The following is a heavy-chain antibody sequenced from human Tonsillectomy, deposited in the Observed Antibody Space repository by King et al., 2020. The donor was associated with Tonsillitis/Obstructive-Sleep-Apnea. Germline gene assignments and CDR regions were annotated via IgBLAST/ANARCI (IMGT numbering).Heavy chain of an antibody. Sequence: QLQESGPGLVKPSETLSLTCTVSGGSISSYYWSWIRQPPGKGLEWIGYIYYSGSTNYNPSLKSRVTISVDTSKNQFSLKLSSVTAADTAVYYWARGLRTLGNYYYYYYMDVWGKGTTVTVSS. V-gene: IGHV4-59*01. CDR1: GGSISSYY. J-gene: IGHJ6*03. CDR3: ARGLRTLGNYYYYYYMDV. CDR2: IYYSGST. D-gene: IGHD3-16*01.